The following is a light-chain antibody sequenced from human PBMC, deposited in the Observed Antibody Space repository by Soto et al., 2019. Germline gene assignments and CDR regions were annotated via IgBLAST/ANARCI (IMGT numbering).Light chain of an antibody. V-gene: IGKV3-15*01. CDR3: QQYHNWPPHT. CDR1: QSVSSN. CDR2: GAS. Sequence: EIVMTQSPATLSVSPGERATLSCRVSQSVSSNLAWYQQKPGQAPRLLIYGASTRATGIPARFSGSGSGTEFTLTISSLQSEDFAVYYCQQYHNWPPHTFCGGTKVDIK. J-gene: IGKJ4*01.